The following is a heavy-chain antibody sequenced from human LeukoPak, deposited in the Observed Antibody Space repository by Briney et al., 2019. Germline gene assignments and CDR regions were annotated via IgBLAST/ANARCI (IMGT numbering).Heavy chain of an antibody. V-gene: IGHV4-59*08. Sequence: PSETLSLTCTVSGGSISSYFWTWIRQPPGKGLEWIGYISDSGSTDYYPSLKSRVTMSVDTSRNQFSLRLNSVTAADTAVYYCAKSNGYGLVNIWGQGTMVTVSS. CDR1: GGSISSYF. J-gene: IGHJ3*02. CDR3: AKSNGYGLVNI. CDR2: ISDSGST. D-gene: IGHD3-10*01.